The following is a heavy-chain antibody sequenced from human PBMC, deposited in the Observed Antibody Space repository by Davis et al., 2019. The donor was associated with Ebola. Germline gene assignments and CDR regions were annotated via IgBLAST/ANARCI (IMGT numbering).Heavy chain of an antibody. J-gene: IGHJ4*02. V-gene: IGHV4-34*01. CDR3: ARREIDGDYVQDS. Sequence: MPSETLSLTCAVYGGSFSGYYWSWIRQPPGKGLAWIGEINHSGSTNYNPSLKSRVTISVDTSKNQFSLKLSSVTAADTAVYYCARREIDGDYVQDSWGQGTLVTVSS. CDR2: INHSGST. CDR1: GGSFSGYY. D-gene: IGHD4-17*01.